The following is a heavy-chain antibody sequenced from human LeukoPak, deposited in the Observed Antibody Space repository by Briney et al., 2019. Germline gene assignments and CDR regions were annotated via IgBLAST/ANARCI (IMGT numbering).Heavy chain of an antibody. CDR1: GYSISSGYY. D-gene: IGHD5/OR15-5a*01. CDR2: IYYSGST. J-gene: IGHJ6*03. CDR3: ARHVVSTMAPYYYMDV. Sequence: SETLSLTCAVSGYSISSGYYWGWIRQPPGKGLEWIGSIYYSGSTYYNPSLKSRVTISVDTSKNQFSLKLSSVTAADTAVYYCARHVVSTMAPYYYMDVWGKGTTVTVSS. V-gene: IGHV4-38-2*01.